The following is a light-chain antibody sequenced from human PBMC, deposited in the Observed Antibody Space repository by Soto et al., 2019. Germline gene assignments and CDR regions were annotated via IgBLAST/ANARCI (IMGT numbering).Light chain of an antibody. CDR3: ETWDSNTHV. CDR2: LEGSGSY. V-gene: IGLV4-60*02. Sequence: QLVLTQSSSGSASLGSSVKLTCTLRSGHSSYIIAWHQQQPGKAPRYLMKLEGSGSYNKGSGVPDRFSGSSSGADRYLTISNLQFEDEADYYCETWDSNTHVFGGGTKVTVL. CDR1: SGHSSYI. J-gene: IGLJ3*02.